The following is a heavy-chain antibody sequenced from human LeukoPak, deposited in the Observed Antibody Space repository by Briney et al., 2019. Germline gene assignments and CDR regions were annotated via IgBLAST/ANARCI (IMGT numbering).Heavy chain of an antibody. CDR1: GFTFGDYA. D-gene: IGHD3-22*01. V-gene: IGHV3-49*03. Sequence: GGSLRLSCTASGFTFGDYAMSWLRQAPGKGLEWVGFIRSKAYGGTTEYAASVKGRFTISRDDSKSIAYLQMNSLKTEDTAVYYCTRDRITMIVVAADDAFDIWGQGTMVTVSS. CDR3: TRDRITMIVVAADDAFDI. J-gene: IGHJ3*02. CDR2: IRSKAYGGTT.